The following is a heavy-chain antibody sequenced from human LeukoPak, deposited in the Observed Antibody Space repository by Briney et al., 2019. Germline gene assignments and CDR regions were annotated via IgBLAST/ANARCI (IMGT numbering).Heavy chain of an antibody. CDR2: IKQDGSEK. CDR1: GFIFSSYW. Sequence: GGSLRLSCAASGFIFSSYWMTWVRQAPGKGLEWVANIKQDGSEKYYVDSVRGRFTISRDNAKNSLYLQMNSLRAEDTAVYYCARLPSIAAAGAVVYYYGMDVWGQGTTVTVSS. J-gene: IGHJ6*02. D-gene: IGHD6-13*01. V-gene: IGHV3-7*02. CDR3: ARLPSIAAAGAVVYYYGMDV.